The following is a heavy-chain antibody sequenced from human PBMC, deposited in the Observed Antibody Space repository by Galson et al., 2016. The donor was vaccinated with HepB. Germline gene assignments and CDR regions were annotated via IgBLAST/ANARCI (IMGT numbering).Heavy chain of an antibody. CDR1: GFPFSTYA. CDR3: ARSKGYYYYAMDV. CDR2: ISFDGSNK. V-gene: IGHV3-30-3*01. Sequence: LRLSCAASGFPFSTYAMHWVRQAPGKGLEWVAGISFDGSNKYYADSVKGRFTISRDNSKNTLYLQMNSLRPEDTAVHYCARSKGYYYYAMDVWGQGTTVTVSS. J-gene: IGHJ6*02.